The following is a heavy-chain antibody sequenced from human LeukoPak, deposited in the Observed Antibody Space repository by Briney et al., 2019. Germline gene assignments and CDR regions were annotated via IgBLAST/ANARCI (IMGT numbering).Heavy chain of an antibody. V-gene: IGHV3-7*01. D-gene: IGHD3-9*01. CDR2: INLDGNGR. CDR1: GFFFSNYW. Sequence: GGSLRLSCAASGFFFSNYWMSWVRQAQGKGLEWVANINLDGNGRFYVDSVKGRFTISRDNAKNSLYLQMNSLRAEDTAVYYCARDSTFDWSSFDYWGQGTLVTVSS. J-gene: IGHJ4*02. CDR3: ARDSTFDWSSFDY.